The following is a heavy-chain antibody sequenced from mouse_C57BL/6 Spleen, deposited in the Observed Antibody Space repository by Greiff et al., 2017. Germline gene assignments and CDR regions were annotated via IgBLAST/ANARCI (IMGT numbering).Heavy chain of an antibody. J-gene: IGHJ1*03. D-gene: IGHD1-1*01. CDR2: INPYNGGT. CDR3: ARRSITTVPLYWYFDV. V-gene: IGHV1-19*01. Sequence: EVQLQQSGPVLVKPGASVKMSCKASGYTFTDYYMNWVKQSHGKSLEWIGVINPYNGGTSYNQKFKGKATLTVDKSSSTAYMELNSLTSEDSAVYYCARRSITTVPLYWYFDVWGTGTTVTVSS. CDR1: GYTFTDYY.